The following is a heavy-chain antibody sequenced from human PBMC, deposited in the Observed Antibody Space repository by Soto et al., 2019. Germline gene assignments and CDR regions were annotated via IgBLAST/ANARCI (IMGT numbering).Heavy chain of an antibody. CDR3: TTDGSYCSSTSCYYYYGMDV. CDR2: IKSKTDGGTT. J-gene: IGHJ6*02. Sequence: GGSLRLSCAASGFTFSNAWMNWVRQAPGKGLEWVGRIKSKTDGGTTDYAAPVKGRFTISRDDSKNTLYLQMNSLKTEDTAVYYCTTDGSYCSSTSCYYYYGMDVWGQGTTVTVSS. V-gene: IGHV3-15*07. CDR1: GFTFSNAW. D-gene: IGHD2-2*01.